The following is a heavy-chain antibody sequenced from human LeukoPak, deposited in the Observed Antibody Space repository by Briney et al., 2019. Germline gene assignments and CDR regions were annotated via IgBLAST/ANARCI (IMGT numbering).Heavy chain of an antibody. J-gene: IGHJ4*02. V-gene: IGHV3-7*01. CDR2: MNEDGSET. CDR3: ARDQGYCSGGTCYTVLDY. Sequence: GGSLRLSCAASGFTFSRYYMVWVRQAPGKGLEWVAHMNEDGSETQYVDSVKGRFTMCRDNVKSSLFLQMSGLAVEDTAVHYCARDQGYCSGGTCYTVLDYWGQGTLVTVSS. D-gene: IGHD2-15*01. CDR1: GFTFSRYY.